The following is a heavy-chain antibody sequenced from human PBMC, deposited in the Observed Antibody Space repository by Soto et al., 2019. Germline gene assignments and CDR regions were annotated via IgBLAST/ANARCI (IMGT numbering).Heavy chain of an antibody. Sequence: PSETLSLTCTVSGGSISSSSYYWGWIRQPPGKGQEWIGSIYYSGSTYYNPSLKSRVTISVDTSKNQFSLKLSSVTAADTAVYYCARLTGGNKYYYYYGMDVWGQGTTVTVSS. CDR3: ARLTGGNKYYYYYGMDV. CDR2: IYYSGST. D-gene: IGHD7-27*01. J-gene: IGHJ6*02. V-gene: IGHV4-39*01. CDR1: GGSISSSSYY.